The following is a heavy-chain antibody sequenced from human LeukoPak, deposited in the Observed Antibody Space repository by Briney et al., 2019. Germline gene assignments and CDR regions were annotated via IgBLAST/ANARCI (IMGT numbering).Heavy chain of an antibody. CDR2: FDPEDGET. CDR3: ATGKRWGPDRRFDY. D-gene: IGHD1-1*01. Sequence: GASVKVSCKVSGYTLTELSMHWVRQAPGKGLEWMGGFDPEDGETIYAQKFQGRVTMTEDTSTDTAYMEMSRLRSEDTAVYYCATGKRWGPDRRFDYWGQGTLVTVSS. CDR1: GYTLTELS. J-gene: IGHJ4*02. V-gene: IGHV1-24*01.